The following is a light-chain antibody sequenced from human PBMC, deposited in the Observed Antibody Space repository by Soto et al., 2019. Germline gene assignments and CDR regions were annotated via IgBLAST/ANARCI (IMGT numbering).Light chain of an antibody. V-gene: IGKV3-20*01. Sequence: TLSPSPGERATLSFRASQGVASNYLAWYQQKPGRAPRLLIYTASSRATGVPDRFSGSGSGTDFTLTISRLEPEDFAVYYCQQYGSSPWPFGQGSKVDVK. CDR3: QQYGSSPWP. J-gene: IGKJ1*01. CDR2: TAS. CDR1: QGVASNY.